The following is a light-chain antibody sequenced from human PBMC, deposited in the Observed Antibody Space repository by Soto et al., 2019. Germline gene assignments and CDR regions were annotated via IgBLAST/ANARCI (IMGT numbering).Light chain of an antibody. CDR1: QSISSNY. V-gene: IGKV3-20*01. Sequence: EIVLTQSPGTLSMSPGERATLSCRASQSISSNYLAWYQQKPGQAPRLLIYGASSRATGIPDRFSCSGSGTDFTLTISRLEAEDFAVYYCQQYGSSPRTFGQGTKVEFK. CDR2: GAS. CDR3: QQYGSSPRT. J-gene: IGKJ1*01.